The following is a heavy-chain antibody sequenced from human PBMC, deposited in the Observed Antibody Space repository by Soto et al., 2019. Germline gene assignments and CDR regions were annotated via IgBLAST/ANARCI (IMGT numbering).Heavy chain of an antibody. CDR2: ISYDGSNK. V-gene: IGHV3-30*18. Sequence: PGGSLRLSCAASGFTFSSYGMHWVRQAPGKGLEWVAVISYDGSNKYYADSVKGRFTISRDNSKNTLYLQMNSLRAEDTAVYYCAKDGEGEYYNNPPVFDSGGKGPLVTVPS. CDR1: GFTFSSYG. J-gene: IGHJ4*02. CDR3: AKDGEGEYYNNPPVFDS. D-gene: IGHD3-10*01.